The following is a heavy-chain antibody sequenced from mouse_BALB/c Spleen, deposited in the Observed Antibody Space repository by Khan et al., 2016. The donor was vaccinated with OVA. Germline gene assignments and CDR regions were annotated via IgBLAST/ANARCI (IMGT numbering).Heavy chain of an antibody. D-gene: IGHD2-3*01. CDR3: ARPAYDGYYDY. CDR1: GYTFTDYA. J-gene: IGHJ2*01. CDR2: ISTYSGNT. V-gene: IGHV1S137*01. Sequence: QVQLQQSGPELVRPGVSVKISCKGSGYTFTDYAMYWVKQSHAKSLEWIGLISTYSGNTNYNQKFKGKATMTVDKSSSTAYMELARLTSEDSAIYYCARPAYDGYYDYWDQGTTLTVSS.